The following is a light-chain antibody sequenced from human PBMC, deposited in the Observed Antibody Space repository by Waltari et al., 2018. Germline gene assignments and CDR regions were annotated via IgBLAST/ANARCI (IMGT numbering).Light chain of an antibody. CDR3: QQYGRSWNT. J-gene: IGKJ2*01. Sequence: EIVLTQSPGTLSLSPGERATLSCRASQSVSSSYLAWYQQNPGQAPRLLIYGASSRATGIPDRFRGSGSGTDFTLTISRLEPEDFAVYYCQQYGRSWNTFGQGTKLEIK. CDR1: QSVSSSY. V-gene: IGKV3-20*01. CDR2: GAS.